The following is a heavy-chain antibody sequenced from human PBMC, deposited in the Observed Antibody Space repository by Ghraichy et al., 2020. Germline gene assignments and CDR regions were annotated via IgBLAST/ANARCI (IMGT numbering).Heavy chain of an antibody. CDR2: INHSGST. CDR3: ARGPYSSSWYRLYYFDY. CDR1: GGSFSGYY. D-gene: IGHD6-13*01. Sequence: SETLSLTCAVYGGSFSGYYWSWIRQPPGKGLEWIGEINHSGSTNYNPSLKSRVTISVDTSKNQFSLKLSSVTAADTAVYYCARGPYSSSWYRLYYFDYWGQGTLVTVSS. V-gene: IGHV4-34*01. J-gene: IGHJ4*02.